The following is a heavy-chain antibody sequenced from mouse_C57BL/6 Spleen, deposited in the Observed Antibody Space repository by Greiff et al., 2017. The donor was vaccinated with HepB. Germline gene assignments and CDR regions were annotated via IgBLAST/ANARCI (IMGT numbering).Heavy chain of an antibody. CDR3: AREEIRVRKYYFDY. J-gene: IGHJ2*01. CDR1: GYTFTDYY. D-gene: IGHD1-1*01. CDR2: INPYNGGT. V-gene: IGHV1-19*01. Sequence: EVQLQQSGPVLVKPGASVKMSCKASGYTFTDYYMNWVKQSHGKSLEWIGVINPYNGGTSYNQKFKGKATLTVDKSSSTAYMELNSLTSEDSAVYYCAREEIRVRKYYFDYWGQGTTLTVSS.